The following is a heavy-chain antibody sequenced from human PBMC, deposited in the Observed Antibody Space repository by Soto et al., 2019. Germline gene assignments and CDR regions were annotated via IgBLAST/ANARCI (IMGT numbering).Heavy chain of an antibody. CDR3: ARGPWAAQNTSLDS. CDR2: IYYSGST. D-gene: IGHD1-26*01. J-gene: IGHJ4*02. Sequence: QVQMQEAGPRLVRPSGTLSLTCTVSGDSLTNNKWWTWVRQPPVQGLEGIGEIYYSGSTSYNPSLKSRVNMSMDLSRNTLSRTLRSVIAGDTAVYYCARGPWAAQNTSLDSWGQGTLVTVSS. V-gene: IGHV4-4*02. CDR1: GDSLTNNKW.